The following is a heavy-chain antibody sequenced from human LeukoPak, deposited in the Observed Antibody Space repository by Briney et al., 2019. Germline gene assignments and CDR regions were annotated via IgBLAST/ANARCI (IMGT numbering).Heavy chain of an antibody. J-gene: IGHJ5*02. D-gene: IGHD2-15*01. Sequence: GGSLRLSCAASGFTLSSYSMNWVRQAPGKGLEWVSYISSSSSTIYYADSVKGRFTISRDNAKNSLYLQMNSLRAEDTAVYYCARLYCSGGSCRRPNWFDPWGQGTLVTVSS. CDR2: ISSSSSTI. CDR1: GFTLSSYS. CDR3: ARLYCSGGSCRRPNWFDP. V-gene: IGHV3-48*04.